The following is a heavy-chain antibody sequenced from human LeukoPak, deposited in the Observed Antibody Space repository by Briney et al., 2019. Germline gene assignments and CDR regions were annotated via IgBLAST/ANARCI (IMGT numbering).Heavy chain of an antibody. CDR1: GYIFTSYA. CDR2: INAGNGNT. J-gene: IGHJ4*02. Sequence: ASVKVSCKASGYIFTSYAMHWVRQAPGQRLEWMGWINAGNGNTKYSQKFQGRVTITRDTSASTAYMELSSLRSEDTAVYYCARGLPSLLSYFDYWGQGTLVTVSS. V-gene: IGHV1-3*01. CDR3: ARGLPSLLSYFDY. D-gene: IGHD1-26*01.